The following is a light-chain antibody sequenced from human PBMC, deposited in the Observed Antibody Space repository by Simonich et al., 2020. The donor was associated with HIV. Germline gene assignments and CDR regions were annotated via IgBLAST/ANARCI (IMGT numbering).Light chain of an antibody. CDR2: KAS. CDR1: QSISSG. J-gene: IGKJ1*01. Sequence: DIQMTQSPSTLSASVGDRVTITCRASQSISSGLAWYQQKPGKAPKLLIYKASSLESGVPSRISGSGSGTEFTLTISSLQPDDFATYKCQQYNNYSPATFGQGTKVEIK. V-gene: IGKV1-5*03. CDR3: QQYNNYSPAT.